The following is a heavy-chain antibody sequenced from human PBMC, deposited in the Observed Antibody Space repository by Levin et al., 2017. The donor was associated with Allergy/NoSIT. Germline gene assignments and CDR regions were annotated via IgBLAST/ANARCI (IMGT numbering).Heavy chain of an antibody. CDR3: ARNYDILTGYYAGDY. Sequence: GESLKISCVVSGFIFSDYSMMWVRQAPRKGLDWVSSISGKSDYIFYGDSVKGRFTISRDNAKNSLYLQMNSLRVEDTAVYYCARNYDILTGYYAGDYWGQGTLVTVS. D-gene: IGHD3-9*01. CDR2: ISGKSDYI. J-gene: IGHJ4*02. CDR1: GFIFSDYS. V-gene: IGHV3-21*01.